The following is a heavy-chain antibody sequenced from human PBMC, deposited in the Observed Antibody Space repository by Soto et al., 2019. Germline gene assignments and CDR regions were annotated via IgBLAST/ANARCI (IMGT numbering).Heavy chain of an antibody. V-gene: IGHV1-46*01. CDR3: ARETSAGNGRRADV. J-gene: IGHJ6*02. CDR1: GYTFTTYY. Sequence: QVQLVQSGAEVKEPGASVSLSCKASGYTFTTYYIHWVRQAPGQGLEWMGMINPSGGSTTYAQNFEGGLTMTGDTSTSTVYMELNSLRSDDTAVYCCARETSAGNGRRADVWGQGTTVTVSS. D-gene: IGHD6-13*01. CDR2: INPSGGST.